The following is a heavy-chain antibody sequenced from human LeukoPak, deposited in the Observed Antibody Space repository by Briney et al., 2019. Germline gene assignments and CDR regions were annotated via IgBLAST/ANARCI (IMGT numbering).Heavy chain of an antibody. D-gene: IGHD1-1*01. CDR2: ISSSSSYI. J-gene: IGHJ4*02. CDR1: GFTFSSYS. Sequence: GGSLRLSCAAPGFTFSSYSMNWVRQAPGKGLEWVSSISSSSSYIYYADSVKGRFTISRDNAKNSLYLQMNSLRAEDTAVYYCASLGHDVAPDYWGQGTLVTVSS. V-gene: IGHV3-21*01. CDR3: ASLGHDVAPDY.